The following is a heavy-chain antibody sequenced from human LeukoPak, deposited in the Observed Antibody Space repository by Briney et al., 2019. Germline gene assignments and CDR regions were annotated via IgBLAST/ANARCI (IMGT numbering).Heavy chain of an antibody. CDR3: ARGARGSYSY. J-gene: IGHJ4*02. Sequence: PSETLSLTCTVSGGSISSYYLSWIRQPPGKGLEWIGYIFYSGSTNYNPSLKSRVTISVDTSKNQFSLNLSSVTAADTAVYYCARGARGSYSYWGQGTLVTVSS. V-gene: IGHV4-59*08. D-gene: IGHD1-26*01. CDR2: IFYSGST. CDR1: GGSISSYY.